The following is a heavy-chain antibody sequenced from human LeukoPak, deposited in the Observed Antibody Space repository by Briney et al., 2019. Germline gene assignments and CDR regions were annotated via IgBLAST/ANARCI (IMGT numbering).Heavy chain of an antibody. V-gene: IGHV3-30*18. Sequence: SCKASGYTFTGYYMHWVRQAPGKGLEWVAVISYDGSNKYYADSVKGRFTISRDNSKNTLYLQMNSLRAEDTAVYYCAKDPGEDIVVVPAATYGMDVWGQGTTVTVSS. CDR1: GYTFTGYY. D-gene: IGHD2-2*01. CDR3: AKDPGEDIVVVPAATYGMDV. CDR2: ISYDGSNK. J-gene: IGHJ6*02.